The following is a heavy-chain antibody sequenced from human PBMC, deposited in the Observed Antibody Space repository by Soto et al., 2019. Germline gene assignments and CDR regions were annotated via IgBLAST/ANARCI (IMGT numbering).Heavy chain of an antibody. V-gene: IGHV3-23*01. CDR1: GFTFSSYA. CDR2: ISGSGGST. J-gene: IGHJ5*02. CDR3: AKDPYFDWLSSWFEP. D-gene: IGHD3-9*01. Sequence: PGGSLRLSCAASGFTFSSYAMSWVRQAPGKGLEWVSAISGSGGSTYYADSVKGRFTISRDNSKNTLYRQMNSLRAEDTAVYYCAKDPYFDWLSSWFEPWGQGTLVTVSS.